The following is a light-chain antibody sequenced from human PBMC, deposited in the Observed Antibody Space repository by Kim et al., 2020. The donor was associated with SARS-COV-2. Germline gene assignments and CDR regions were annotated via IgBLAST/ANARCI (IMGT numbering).Light chain of an antibody. Sequence: DTQMTQSPSSLSASVGDRVTITCRASHDINTYLAWFQQRPGNAPKLLIHAASILQSGVPARFSGSGSGTDFTLTISVLQPEDASTYYCQQYDSAPQTFGQGTKVDIK. J-gene: IGKJ1*01. CDR3: QQYDSAPQT. CDR1: HDINTY. CDR2: AAS. V-gene: IGKV1-27*01.